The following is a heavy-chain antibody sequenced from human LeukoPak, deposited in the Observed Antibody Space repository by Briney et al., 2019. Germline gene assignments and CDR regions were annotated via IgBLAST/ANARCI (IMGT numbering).Heavy chain of an antibody. D-gene: IGHD3-10*01. CDR2: ISTYNGNT. CDR3: ARDYGTGSYFEH. Sequence: VASVKVSCKASGGTFSSYAISWVRQAPGQGLEWMGWISTYNGNTNYAQKFRGRVTMTTDTSTSTVYMELRSLTSDDAAVYYCARDYGTGSYFEHWGQGTLVTVTS. CDR1: GGTFSSYA. V-gene: IGHV1-18*01. J-gene: IGHJ4*02.